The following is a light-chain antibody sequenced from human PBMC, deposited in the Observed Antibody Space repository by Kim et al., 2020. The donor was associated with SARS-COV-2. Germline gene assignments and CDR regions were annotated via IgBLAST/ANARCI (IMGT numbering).Light chain of an antibody. CDR1: QSVSSSY. J-gene: IGKJ1*01. V-gene: IGKV3-20*01. CDR3: QQYGSSPLT. Sequence: EIVLTQSPGTLSLSPGERATLSCRASQSVSSSYLAWYQQKPGQAPRLLIYGASSRATGIPDRFSGSGSGTDFTLTISRLEPGDFAVYYCQQYGSSPLTFGQGTQVDIK. CDR2: GAS.